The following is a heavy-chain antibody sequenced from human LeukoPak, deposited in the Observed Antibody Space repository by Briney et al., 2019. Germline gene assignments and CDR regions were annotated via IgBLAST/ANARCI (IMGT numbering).Heavy chain of an antibody. V-gene: IGHV3-7*03. D-gene: IGHD3-16*01. CDR3: ASGGHLDW. CDR2: INEDGSEK. Sequence: GGSLRLSCAASGITFSRFWMSWVRQAPGKGLQWVANINEDGSEKHYVGSVKGRFTISRDNAENSLYLQMNSLRAEDTAVYYCASGGHLDWWGQGALVTVAS. CDR1: GITFSRFW. J-gene: IGHJ4*02.